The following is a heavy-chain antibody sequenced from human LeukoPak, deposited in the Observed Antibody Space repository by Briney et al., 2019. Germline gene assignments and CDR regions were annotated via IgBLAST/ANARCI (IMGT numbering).Heavy chain of an antibody. CDR3: AKDGGLAAAGTWGY. CDR1: GFTFSSYV. CDR2: ISGSGGST. J-gene: IGHJ4*02. V-gene: IGHV3-23*01. D-gene: IGHD6-13*01. Sequence: GGSLRLSCAASGFTFSSYVMSWVRQAPGKGLEWVSAISGSGGSTYCADSVKGRFTISRDNSKNTLYLQMNSLRAEDTAVYYCAKDGGLAAAGTWGYWGPGTLVTVSS.